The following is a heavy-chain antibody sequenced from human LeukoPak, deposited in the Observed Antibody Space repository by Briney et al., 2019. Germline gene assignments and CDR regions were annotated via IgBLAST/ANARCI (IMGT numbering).Heavy chain of an antibody. V-gene: IGHV4-34*01. CDR3: ARLEGKIVRRSYYFDY. CDR2: INHSGST. D-gene: IGHD3-10*01. J-gene: IGHJ4*02. CDR1: GGSFSGYY. Sequence: SSETLSLTCAVYGGSFSGYYWSWIRQPPGKGLEWIGEINHSGSTNYNPSLKSRVTISVDTSKNQFSLKLSSVTAADTAVYYCARLEGKIVRRSYYFDYWGQGTLVTVSS.